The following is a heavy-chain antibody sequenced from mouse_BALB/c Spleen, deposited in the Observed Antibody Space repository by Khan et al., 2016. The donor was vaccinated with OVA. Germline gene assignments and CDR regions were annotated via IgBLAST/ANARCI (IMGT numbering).Heavy chain of an antibody. CDR3: ARRATGYAMDY. J-gene: IGHJ4*01. CDR2: INPRSGYT. V-gene: IGHV1-4*01. CDR1: GYTFTSHT. Sequence: QVQLQQSGAELARPGASVKMSCMASGYTFTSHTMHWVKQRPGQGLEWIGYINPRSGYTNYNQKFNDKATLTADKSSSTAYMQLSSLTSEDSAVYYCARRATGYAMDYWGQGTSVTVSS.